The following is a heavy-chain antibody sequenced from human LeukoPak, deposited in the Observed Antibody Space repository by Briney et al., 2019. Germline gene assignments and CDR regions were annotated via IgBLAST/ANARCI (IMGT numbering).Heavy chain of an antibody. CDR1: GFTFHDLG. J-gene: IGHJ4*02. Sequence: PGGSLRLSCAASGFTFHDLGISWVRQVPGKGLEWVSALNWNGDNTGYADSVKGRFTISRDNAKKSLYLQMNTLTAEDTAYYYCAREEGPYFDYWGQGTLVTVSS. CDR3: AREEGPYFDY. V-gene: IGHV3-20*04. CDR2: LNWNGDNT.